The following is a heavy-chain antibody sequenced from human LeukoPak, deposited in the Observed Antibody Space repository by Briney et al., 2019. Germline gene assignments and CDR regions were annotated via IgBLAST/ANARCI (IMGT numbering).Heavy chain of an antibody. CDR1: GFTFTSYG. CDR3: ARGKVGLDY. Sequence: RGSLRLSCAASGFTFTSYGMHWVRQAPGKGLEWVAVIWSDGNNKFYADSVKGRFTISRDNSKNTVYLQMNSLRAEDTAVYYCARGKVGLDYWGQGTLVTVSS. V-gene: IGHV3-33*01. J-gene: IGHJ4*02. CDR2: IWSDGNNK. D-gene: IGHD1-26*01.